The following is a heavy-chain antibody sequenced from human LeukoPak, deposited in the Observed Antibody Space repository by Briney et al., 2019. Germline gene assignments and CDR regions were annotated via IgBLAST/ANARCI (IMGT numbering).Heavy chain of an antibody. CDR1: GFTFSSYG. CDR2: ISGDGRGR. V-gene: IGHV3-23*01. Sequence: PGGSLRLSCAASGFTFSSYGMSWVRQAPGKGLQLVSAISGDGRGRDYPDSVKGRFTISRDNSKNTLYLQMDSLRAEDTAVYYCAKDLGYDYVWGEGNLYDYWGQGTLVTVSS. CDR3: AKDLGYDYVWGEGNLYDY. D-gene: IGHD3-16*01. J-gene: IGHJ4*02.